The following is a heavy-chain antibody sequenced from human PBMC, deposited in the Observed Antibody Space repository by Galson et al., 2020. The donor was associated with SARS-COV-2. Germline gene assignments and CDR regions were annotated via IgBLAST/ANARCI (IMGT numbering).Heavy chain of an antibody. CDR2: INPRGDIP. V-gene: IGHV1-46*04. CDR1: GYTFISFY. Sequence: GESLKIYCKPSGYTFISFYIHWVRQAPGQGLEWLGVINPRGDIPSYAQKLRGRVTVTRDMSTQTVYMELSSLTSEDTAVYYCAREWGDINSSVFDYWGQGSLVVVSS. J-gene: IGHJ4*02. D-gene: IGHD2-21*01. CDR3: AREWGDINSSVFDY.